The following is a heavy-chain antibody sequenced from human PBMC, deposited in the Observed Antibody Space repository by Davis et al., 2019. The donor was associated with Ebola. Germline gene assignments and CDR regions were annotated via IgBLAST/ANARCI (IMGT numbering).Heavy chain of an antibody. CDR1: GGSFSGYY. CDR3: ARRQRYCSGGSCNNWFDP. D-gene: IGHD2-15*01. CDR2: INQSGST. J-gene: IGHJ5*02. V-gene: IGHV4-34*01. Sequence: SETLSLTCAVYGGSFSGYYWSWIRQPPGKGLEWIGTINQSGSTNYNPSLKSRVTTSVDSSKNQFSLKLRSVTAADTAIYYCARRQRYCSGGSCNNWFDPWDQGTLVTVSS.